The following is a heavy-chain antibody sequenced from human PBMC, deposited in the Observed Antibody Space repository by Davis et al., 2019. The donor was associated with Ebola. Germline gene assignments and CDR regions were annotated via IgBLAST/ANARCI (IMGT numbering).Heavy chain of an antibody. J-gene: IGHJ4*02. D-gene: IGHD5-12*01. CDR2: INSDGSSS. CDR3: TRVTGYDKPIKY. V-gene: IGHV3-74*03. CDR1: GFTFSKYW. Sequence: HTGGSLRLSCAASGFTFSKYWMHWVRQPPGKGLMWVSRINSDGSSSTREYADSVKGRFTISRDNDKNTLYLQMNSLRAEDTGIYYCTRVTGYDKPIKYWGQGTLVTVSS.